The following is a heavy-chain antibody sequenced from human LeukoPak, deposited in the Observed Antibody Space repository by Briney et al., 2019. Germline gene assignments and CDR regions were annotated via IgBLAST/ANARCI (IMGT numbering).Heavy chain of an antibody. Sequence: XXXVXGGSISSGSYYWSWIRQPAGKGLEWIGRIYTSGSTNYNPSLKSRITISVDTSKNPFSLILTSVTAADTAMYXCXXDXXGXFDPWXXXXLVIVSS. CDR1: GGSISSGSYY. CDR2: IYTSGST. CDR3: XXDXXGXFDP. V-gene: IGHV4-61*02. J-gene: IGHJ5*02.